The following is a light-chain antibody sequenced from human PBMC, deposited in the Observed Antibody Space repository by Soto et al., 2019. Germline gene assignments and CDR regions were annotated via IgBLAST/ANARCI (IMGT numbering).Light chain of an antibody. CDR3: QQSNNWPLN. J-gene: IGKJ4*01. CDR1: QSVSSD. Sequence: IVLTQSPATLSVSPGERATLSCRASQSVSSDVAWFQQRPGQAPRLLIYDASTRATGIPARFSGSGSGTEFTLTISSLQSEDFAIYYCQQSNNWPLNFGGGTKVE. CDR2: DAS. V-gene: IGKV3-15*01.